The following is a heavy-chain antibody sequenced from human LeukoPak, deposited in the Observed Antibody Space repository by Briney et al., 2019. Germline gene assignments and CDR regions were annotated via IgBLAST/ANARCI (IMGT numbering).Heavy chain of an antibody. J-gene: IGHJ4*02. D-gene: IGHD6-6*01. CDR3: ARGRFEYSSSTLTYYFDY. CDR1: GFTFSSYD. Sequence: GGSLRLSCAASGFTFSSYDMHWVRQATGKGLEWVSAIGTAGDTYYPGPVKGRFTISRENAKNSLYLQMNSLRAGDTAVYYCARGRFEYSSSTLTYYFDYWGQGTLVTVSS. V-gene: IGHV3-13*01. CDR2: IGTAGDT.